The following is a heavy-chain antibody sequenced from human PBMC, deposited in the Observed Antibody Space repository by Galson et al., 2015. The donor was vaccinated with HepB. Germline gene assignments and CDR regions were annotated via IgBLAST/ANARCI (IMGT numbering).Heavy chain of an antibody. CDR1: TFIFSTYS. D-gene: IGHD4-23*01. CDR2: ISSSSTTI. CDR3: VSLRGNDLKPLDY. V-gene: IGHV3-48*04. J-gene: IGHJ4*02. Sequence: SLRLSCAASTFIFSTYSMNWVRQAPGKGLECISYISSSSTTIYYADSVKGRFTISRDNAKNSLYLQMNSLRAEDTAVYYCVSLRGNDLKPLDYWGQGTLVTVSS.